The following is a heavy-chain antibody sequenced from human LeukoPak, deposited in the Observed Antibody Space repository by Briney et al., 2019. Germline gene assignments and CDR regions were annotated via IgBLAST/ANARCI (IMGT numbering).Heavy chain of an antibody. Sequence: PSETLSLTCTVSGGSISSSSYYWGWIRQPPGKGLEWIGSIYYSGSTYYNPSLKSRVTISVDTSKNQFSLKLSSVTAADTAVYYCARLHPSYCDFWSGYYPTTYYFDYWGQGTLVTVSS. CDR2: IYYSGST. CDR3: ARLHPSYCDFWSGYYPTTYYFDY. D-gene: IGHD3-3*01. V-gene: IGHV4-39*01. J-gene: IGHJ4*02. CDR1: GGSISSSSYY.